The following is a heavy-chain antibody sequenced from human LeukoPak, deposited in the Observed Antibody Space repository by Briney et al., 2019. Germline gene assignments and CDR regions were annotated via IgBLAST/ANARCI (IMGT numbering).Heavy chain of an antibody. Sequence: GGSLRLSCAASGFAFSSYAMSWVRQAPGKGLEWVSATSGGGSSTYYVDSVKGRFTISRDNSKNTLYLQMNSLRAEDTAVYYCATLDTYYYDASGSYFDYWGQGTLVTVSS. D-gene: IGHD3-22*01. CDR3: ATLDTYYYDASGSYFDY. V-gene: IGHV3-23*01. J-gene: IGHJ4*02. CDR1: GFAFSSYA. CDR2: TSGGGSST.